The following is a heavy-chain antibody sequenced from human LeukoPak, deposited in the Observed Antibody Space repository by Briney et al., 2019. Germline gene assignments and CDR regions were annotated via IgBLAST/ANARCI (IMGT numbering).Heavy chain of an antibody. J-gene: IGHJ5*02. CDR1: GFTFRSYA. Sequence: PGGSLRLPCAGSGFTFRSYAMSWVRQSPVKGLEWVSAISDSGDGTYYADSVKARFTISRDNSKNTVCLEMSSLRAEDTAVYYCVREVSAWPKNWFDPWGQGTLVTVSS. CDR3: VREVSAWPKNWFDP. D-gene: IGHD3-3*01. CDR2: ISDSGDGT. V-gene: IGHV3-23*01.